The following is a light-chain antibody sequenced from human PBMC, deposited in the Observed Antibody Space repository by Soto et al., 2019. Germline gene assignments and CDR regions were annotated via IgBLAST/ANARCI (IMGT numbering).Light chain of an antibody. CDR3: QSYDTSLSGWVV. J-gene: IGLJ2*01. Sequence: QSVLTQPASVSGAPGQRVNISCTGGSSNIGAGYDVHWYRQLPGTAPELLIYDNSNRPSGVPARFSGSKSGTSASLAITGLQADDEADYYCQSYDTSLSGWVVFGGGTKLTVL. CDR1: SSNIGAGYD. CDR2: DNS. V-gene: IGLV1-40*01.